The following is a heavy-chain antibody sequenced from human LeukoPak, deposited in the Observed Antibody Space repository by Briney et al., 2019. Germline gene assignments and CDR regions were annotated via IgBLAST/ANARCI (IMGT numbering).Heavy chain of an antibody. CDR3: ARDMWYVSSGYHNYFDY. D-gene: IGHD3-22*01. Sequence: PGRSLRLSCAASGFTFSSYAMHWVRQAPGKGLEWVAVISYDGSNKYYADSVKDRFTISRDNSKNTLYLQMNSLRAEDTAVYYCARDMWYVSSGYHNYFDYWGQGTLVTVSS. CDR2: ISYDGSNK. V-gene: IGHV3-30*04. CDR1: GFTFSSYA. J-gene: IGHJ4*02.